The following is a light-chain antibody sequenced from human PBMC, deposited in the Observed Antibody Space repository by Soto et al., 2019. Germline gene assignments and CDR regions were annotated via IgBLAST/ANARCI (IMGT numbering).Light chain of an antibody. CDR2: VNSDGSH. V-gene: IGLV4-69*01. CDR1: SGHSSYA. Sequence: QPVLTQSPSASASLGASVNLTCTLSSGHSSYAIAWHQQQPEKGPRYLMKVNSDGSHSKGDGIPDRFSGSSSGAERYLTISSLQSEDEADYYCQTWGTGFHVVFGGGTKVTVL. J-gene: IGLJ2*01. CDR3: QTWGTGFHVV.